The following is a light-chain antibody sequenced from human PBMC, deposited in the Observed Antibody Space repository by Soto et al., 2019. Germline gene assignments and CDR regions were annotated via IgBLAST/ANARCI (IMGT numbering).Light chain of an antibody. V-gene: IGKV3-11*01. Sequence: EVVLTQSPAILSLSPGERATLSCRASQSVSSYLAWYQQKPGQTPRLLIYDASNWATGIPARFSGSGSGTDFTLTISSLEPEDFALYFCQQRGNWPPTFGPGTKVDI. CDR2: DAS. CDR3: QQRGNWPPT. J-gene: IGKJ3*01. CDR1: QSVSSY.